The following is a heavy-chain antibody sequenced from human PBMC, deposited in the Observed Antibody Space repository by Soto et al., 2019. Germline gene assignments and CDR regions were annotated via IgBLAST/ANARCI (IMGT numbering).Heavy chain of an antibody. D-gene: IGHD3-3*01. J-gene: IGHJ6*02. Sequence: EVQLVQSGAEVKKPGASLKISCKGSGYSFTSYWIGWVRQMPGKGLEWMGIIYPGDSATRYSPSFQGQVTISADQSISTAYLQWSSLKASVTAMYYCARRGGEFWSGYSTNPDYYYYGMDVWGQGTTVTVSS. V-gene: IGHV5-51*01. CDR1: GYSFTSYW. CDR2: IYPGDSAT. CDR3: ARRGGEFWSGYSTNPDYYYYGMDV.